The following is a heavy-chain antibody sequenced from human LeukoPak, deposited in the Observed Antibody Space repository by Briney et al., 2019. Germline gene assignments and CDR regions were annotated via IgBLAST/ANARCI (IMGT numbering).Heavy chain of an antibody. CDR1: GGSISSSSYY. V-gene: IGHV4-39*01. Sequence: SETLSLTCTVSGGSISSSSYYWGWIRQPPGKGLEWIGSIYYSGSTYYNPSLKSRVTISVDTSKNQFSLKLSPVTAADTAMYYCARSYSSSDHYYYGMDVWGQGTTVTVSS. CDR3: ARSYSSSDHYYYGMDV. D-gene: IGHD6-13*01. CDR2: IYYSGST. J-gene: IGHJ6*02.